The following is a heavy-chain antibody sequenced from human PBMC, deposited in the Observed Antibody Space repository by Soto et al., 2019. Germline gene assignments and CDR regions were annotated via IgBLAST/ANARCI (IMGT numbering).Heavy chain of an antibody. Sequence: TLSLTCAVSGCSISSGGYSWSWIRQPPGKGLEWIGYIYHSGSTYYNPSLKSRVTISVDRSKNQFSLKLSSVTAADTAVYYCARTLYYEDAFDIWGQGTMVTVSS. CDR1: GCSISSGGYS. J-gene: IGHJ3*02. D-gene: IGHD3-22*01. V-gene: IGHV4-30-2*01. CDR3: ARTLYYEDAFDI. CDR2: IYHSGST.